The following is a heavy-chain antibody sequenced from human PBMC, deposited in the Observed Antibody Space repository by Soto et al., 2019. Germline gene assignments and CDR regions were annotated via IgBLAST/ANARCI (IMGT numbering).Heavy chain of an antibody. D-gene: IGHD3-10*01. CDR3: TRVSYLVRGFNHIPYGMDV. Sequence: VQVVQSGTEVKKPGASVKVSCKTSGYTFISYGISWVRQAPGQGLEWLGWISGYTGNTDYAKKFQDRVTMTTDTSTTTAYMELRSLRSDDTAVYYCTRVSYLVRGFNHIPYGMDVWGQGTTVTVSS. V-gene: IGHV1-18*01. CDR2: ISGYTGNT. CDR1: GYTFISYG. J-gene: IGHJ6*02.